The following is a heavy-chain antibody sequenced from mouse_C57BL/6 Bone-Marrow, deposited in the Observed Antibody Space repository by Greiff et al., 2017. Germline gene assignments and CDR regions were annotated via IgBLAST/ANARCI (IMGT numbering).Heavy chain of an antibody. CDR2: INPYNGGT. V-gene: IGHV1-19*01. D-gene: IGHD1-1*01. CDR1: GYTFTDYY. Sequence: EVQLQQSGPVLVKPGASVKMSCKASGYTFTDYYMNWVKQSHGKSLEWIGVINPYNGGTSYNQKFKGKATLTVDKSSSTAYMELNSLTSEDSAVYYCAREGVLRFYYARDYWGQGTSVTVSS. J-gene: IGHJ4*01. CDR3: AREGVLRFYYARDY.